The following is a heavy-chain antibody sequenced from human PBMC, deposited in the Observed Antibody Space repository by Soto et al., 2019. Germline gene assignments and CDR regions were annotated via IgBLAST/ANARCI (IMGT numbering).Heavy chain of an antibody. V-gene: IGHV4-39*01. CDR3: ASTKDETLFFDY. J-gene: IGHJ4*02. D-gene: IGHD2-8*01. CDR2: IHYSGST. CDR1: GDSISITSYY. Sequence: SETLSLTCTVSGDSISITSYYWGWVRQPPGKGLEWIGSIHYSGSTHYNPSLQSRVTISGDASKKQFSLKLRSVTAADTAVYYCASTKDETLFFDYWGQGTLVTVSS.